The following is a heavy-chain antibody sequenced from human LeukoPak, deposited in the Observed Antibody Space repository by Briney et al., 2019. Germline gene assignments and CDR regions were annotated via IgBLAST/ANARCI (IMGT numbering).Heavy chain of an antibody. CDR1: GFIFNNYA. CDR2: ISYDGSSK. D-gene: IGHD3-22*01. J-gene: IGHJ4*02. V-gene: IGHV3-30*04. CDR3: AKDNYYDSSRYDY. Sequence: GGSLRLSCAASGFIFNNYAIHWVRQAPGKGLDWVAVISYDGSSKNYADSLKGRFTISRDNSKNTLYLQMNSLRTEDTAVYHCAKDNYYDSSRYDYWGQGTLVTVSS.